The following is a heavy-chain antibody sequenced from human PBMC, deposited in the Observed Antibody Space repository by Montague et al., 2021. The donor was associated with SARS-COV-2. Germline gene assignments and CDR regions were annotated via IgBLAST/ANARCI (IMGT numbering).Heavy chain of an antibody. CDR3: AKDREVATGGLYYFDY. D-gene: IGHD5-24*01. Sequence: YRSLSCAASGFPFRNYAMIWVRQAPGKGLEWVSGISGSADITYYADSVKGRFTISRDNSKNTLYLQMSSLRAGDTAVYYCAKDREVATGGLYYFDYWGQGTLVTVSS. V-gene: IGHV3-23*01. CDR2: ISGSADIT. CDR1: GFPFRNYA. J-gene: IGHJ4*02.